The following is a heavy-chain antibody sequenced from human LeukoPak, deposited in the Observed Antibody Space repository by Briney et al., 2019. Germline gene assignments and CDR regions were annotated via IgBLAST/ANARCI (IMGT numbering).Heavy chain of an antibody. CDR2: IYYSGST. Sequence: PSETLSLTCTVSGGSISSYYWSWIRQPPGKGLEWIGYIYYSGSTNYNPSLKSRVTISVDTSKNQFSLKLSSVTAADTAVYYCARFHPNWGLDYWGQGTLVTVSS. D-gene: IGHD7-27*01. CDR1: GGSISSYY. CDR3: ARFHPNWGLDY. J-gene: IGHJ4*02. V-gene: IGHV4-59*01.